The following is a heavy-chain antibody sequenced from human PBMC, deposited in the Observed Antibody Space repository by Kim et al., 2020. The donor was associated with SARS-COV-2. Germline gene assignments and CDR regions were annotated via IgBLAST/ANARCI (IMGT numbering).Heavy chain of an antibody. CDR2: IYHSGST. V-gene: IGHV4-30-2*01. CDR1: GGSISSGGYS. J-gene: IGHJ4*02. D-gene: IGHD2-15*01. Sequence: SETLSLTCAVSGGSISSGGYSWSWIRQPPGKGLEWIGYIYHSGSTYYNPSLKSRVTISVDRSKNQFSLKLSSVTAADTAVYYCARGSAGDRFDYWGQGTLVTVSS. CDR3: ARGSAGDRFDY.